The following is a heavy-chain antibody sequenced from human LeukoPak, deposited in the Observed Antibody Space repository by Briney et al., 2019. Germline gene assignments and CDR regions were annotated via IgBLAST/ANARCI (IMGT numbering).Heavy chain of an antibody. CDR3: ARDSSRGDYSSIQV. V-gene: IGHV1-3*01. J-gene: IGHJ4*02. Sequence: ASVKVSCKASGYTFTSYAMHWVRQAPGQRLEWMGWINAGNGNTKYSQRFQGRVTITRDTSASTAYMELSSLRSEDTAVYYCARDSSRGDYSSIQVWGQGTLVTVSS. CDR2: INAGNGNT. D-gene: IGHD6-13*01. CDR1: GYTFTSYA.